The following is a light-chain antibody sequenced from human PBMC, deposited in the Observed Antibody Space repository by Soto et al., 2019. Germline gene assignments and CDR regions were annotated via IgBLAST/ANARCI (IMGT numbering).Light chain of an antibody. V-gene: IGKV3-20*01. CDR1: PSISSRY. Sequence: IVLTQSPGTLSLSPGERATLSCRASPSISSRYLAWYQQKPGQAPRLVISGAFSRATGIPARFSGSGSGTDFTLTISRLESEDFAVYYCQQYGTSPPITFGHGTRLEI. CDR3: QQYGTSPPIT. J-gene: IGKJ5*01. CDR2: GAF.